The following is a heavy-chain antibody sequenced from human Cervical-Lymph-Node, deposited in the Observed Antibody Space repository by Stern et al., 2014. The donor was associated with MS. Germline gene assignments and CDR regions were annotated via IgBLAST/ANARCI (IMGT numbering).Heavy chain of an antibody. V-gene: IGHV2-70*04. D-gene: IGHD1-1*01. CDR2: LDWDDDK. Sequence: ESGPALVKPTQTLTLTCTFSGFSLSRSGMRVSWIRQPPGKALEWLARLDWDDDKVYSTSLKTRLTISKDTSKNQVVLTMSNMDPVDTATYYCARSTWTGYFDYWGQGTLVTVSS. CDR3: ARSTWTGYFDY. CDR1: GFSLSRSGMR. J-gene: IGHJ4*02.